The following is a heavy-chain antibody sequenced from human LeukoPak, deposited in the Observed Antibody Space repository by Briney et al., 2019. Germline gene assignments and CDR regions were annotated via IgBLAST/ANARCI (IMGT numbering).Heavy chain of an antibody. V-gene: IGHV4-59*01. CDR2: IHYSGST. CDR3: ARGGRYFDWLVLRAPDAFDI. J-gene: IGHJ3*02. CDR1: GGSISSYY. D-gene: IGHD3-9*01. Sequence: PSETLSLTCTVSGGSISSYYWSWIRQPPGKGLEWIGYIHYSGSTNYNPSLKSRVTISVDTSKNQFSLKLSSVTAADTAVYYCARGGRYFDWLVLRAPDAFDIWGQGTMVTVSS.